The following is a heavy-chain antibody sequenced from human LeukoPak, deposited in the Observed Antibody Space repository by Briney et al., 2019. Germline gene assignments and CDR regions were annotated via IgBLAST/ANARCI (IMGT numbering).Heavy chain of an antibody. J-gene: IGHJ2*01. CDR1: GDSINN. Sequence: PSETLSLTCTVSGDSINNWSWIRQPPEKGLEGIGYIYYSGTTSYNPSLKGRVTISVDTSKTQFSLKMNSVTAADTAVYYCARLQRITMAGPDYWYFDLWGRGTLVTVSS. V-gene: IGHV4-59*01. CDR3: ARLQRITMAGPDYWYFDL. D-gene: IGHD3-10*01. CDR2: IYYSGTT.